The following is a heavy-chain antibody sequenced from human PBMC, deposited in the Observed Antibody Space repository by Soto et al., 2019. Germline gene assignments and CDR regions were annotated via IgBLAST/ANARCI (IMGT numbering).Heavy chain of an antibody. CDR1: GFTFSSYA. V-gene: IGHV3-30-3*01. CDR3: ARDRTYYDFWSGYSGYGMDV. Sequence: GGSLRLSCAASGFTFSSYAMHWVRQAPGKGLEWVAVISYDGSNKYYADSVKGRFTISRDNSKNTLYLQMNSLRAEDTAVYYCARDRTYYDFWSGYSGYGMDVWGQGTTVTVSS. D-gene: IGHD3-3*01. J-gene: IGHJ6*02. CDR2: ISYDGSNK.